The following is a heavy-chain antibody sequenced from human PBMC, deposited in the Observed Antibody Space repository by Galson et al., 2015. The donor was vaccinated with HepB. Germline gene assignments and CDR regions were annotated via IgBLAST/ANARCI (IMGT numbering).Heavy chain of an antibody. D-gene: IGHD5-12*01. Sequence: QSGAEVKKPGESLRISCKGSGYSFTSYWISWVRQMPGKGLEWMGRIDPSDSYTNYSPSFQGHVTISADKSISTAYLQWSSLKASDTAMYYCARQIEVGRYSGYDYVQNYYYYGMDVWGQGTTVTVSS. V-gene: IGHV5-10-1*01. J-gene: IGHJ6*02. CDR1: GYSFTSYW. CDR3: ARQIEVGRYSGYDYVQNYYYYGMDV. CDR2: IDPSDSYT.